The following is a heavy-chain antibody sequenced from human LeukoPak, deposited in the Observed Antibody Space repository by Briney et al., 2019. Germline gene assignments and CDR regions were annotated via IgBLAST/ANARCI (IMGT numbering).Heavy chain of an antibody. CDR2: INHSGST. CDR1: GGSFSGYY. D-gene: IGHD3-3*01. J-gene: IGHJ4*02. V-gene: IGHV4-34*01. CDR3: ARDRTIYGVSGIDY. Sequence: SETLSLTCAVYGGSFSGYYWSWIRQPPGKGLEWIGEINHSGSTNYNPSLKSRVTISVDTSKNQFSLKLSSVTAADTAVYYCARDRTIYGVSGIDYWGQGTLVTVSS.